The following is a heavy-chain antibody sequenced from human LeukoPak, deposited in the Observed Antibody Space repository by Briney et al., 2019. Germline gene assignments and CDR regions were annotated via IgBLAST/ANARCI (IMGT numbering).Heavy chain of an antibody. CDR1: GFTFSSYA. CDR3: AKDLEYSYGYLDY. Sequence: GGSLRLSCAASGFTFSSYAMSWVRQAPGKGLEWVSAISGSGGSTYYADSVKGRFTIPRDNSKNTLYLQMNSLRAEDTAVYYCAKDLEYSYGYLDYWGQGTLVTVSS. CDR2: ISGSGGST. D-gene: IGHD5-18*01. J-gene: IGHJ4*02. V-gene: IGHV3-23*01.